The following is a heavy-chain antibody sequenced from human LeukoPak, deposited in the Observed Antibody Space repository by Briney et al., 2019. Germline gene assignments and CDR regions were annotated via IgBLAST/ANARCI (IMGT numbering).Heavy chain of an antibody. Sequence: QSGGSLRLSCAASVFTFSSYAMSWVRQAPGKGLEWVSAISDSGASTYYADSVKGRFTISRDNSRDTLYVQLNTLRAEDTAVYYCAKDGPSSSWIQLMSWGQGTLVTVSS. CDR1: VFTFSSYA. CDR3: AKDGPSSSWIQLMS. CDR2: ISDSGAST. V-gene: IGHV3-23*01. D-gene: IGHD5-18*01. J-gene: IGHJ4*02.